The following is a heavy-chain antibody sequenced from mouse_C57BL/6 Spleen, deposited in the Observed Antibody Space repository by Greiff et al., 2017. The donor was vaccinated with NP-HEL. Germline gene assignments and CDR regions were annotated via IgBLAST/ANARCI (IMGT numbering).Heavy chain of an antibody. Sequence: QVQLKESGPGLVAPSQSLSITCTVSGFSLTSYGVSWVRQPPGKGLEWLGVIWGDGSTNYYSAPISRLSSSKDNSKSPVFLKLNSLQTHDTATYYCAKPRGTRYFDVWGTGTTVTVSS. CDR3: AKPRGTRYFDV. V-gene: IGHV2-3*01. J-gene: IGHJ1*03. CDR1: GFSLTSYG. D-gene: IGHD2-14*01. CDR2: IWGDGST.